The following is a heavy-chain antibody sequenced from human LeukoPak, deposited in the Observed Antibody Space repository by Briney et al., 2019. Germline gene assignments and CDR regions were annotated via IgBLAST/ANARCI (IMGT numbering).Heavy chain of an antibody. CDR2: IKQDGSEK. CDR3: ARVRNYYYGSGSFSAPYWFDP. CDR1: GLTFGDYA. D-gene: IGHD3-10*01. V-gene: IGHV3-7*01. J-gene: IGHJ5*02. Sequence: GGSLRPSCTASGLTFGDYAMSWVRQAPGKGLEWVANIKQDGSEKYYVDSVKGRFTISRDNAKNSLYLQMNSLRAEDTAVYYCARVRNYYYGSGSFSAPYWFDPWGQGTLVTVSS.